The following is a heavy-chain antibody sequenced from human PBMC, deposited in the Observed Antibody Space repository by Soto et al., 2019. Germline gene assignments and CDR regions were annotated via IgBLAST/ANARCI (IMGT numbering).Heavy chain of an antibody. D-gene: IGHD3-3*01. CDR1: GGSFSGYY. CDR3: ARGGGWSGYYTAYYYYYMDV. J-gene: IGHJ6*03. Sequence: SETLSLTCAVYGGSFSGYYWSWIRQPPGKGLEWIGEINHSGSTNYNPSLKSRVTISVDTSKNQFSLKLSSVTAADTAVYYCARGGGWSGYYTAYYYYYMDVWGKGTTVTVSS. V-gene: IGHV4-34*01. CDR2: INHSGST.